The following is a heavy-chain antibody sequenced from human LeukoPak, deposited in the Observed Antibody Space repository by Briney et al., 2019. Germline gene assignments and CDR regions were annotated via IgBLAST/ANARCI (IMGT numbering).Heavy chain of an antibody. J-gene: IGHJ4*02. Sequence: SVKVSCKASGGTFSSYAISWVRQAPGQGLEWMGRIIPILGIANYAQEFQGRVTITADKSTSTAYMELSSLRSEDTAVYYCARDGPEPVLRFLEWLWYFDYWGQGTLVTVSS. V-gene: IGHV1-69*04. CDR2: IIPILGIA. CDR1: GGTFSSYA. D-gene: IGHD3-3*01. CDR3: ARDGPEPVLRFLEWLWYFDY.